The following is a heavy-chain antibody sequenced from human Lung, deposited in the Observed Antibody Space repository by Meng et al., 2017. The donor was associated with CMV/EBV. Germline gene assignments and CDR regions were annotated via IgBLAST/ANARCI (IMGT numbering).Heavy chain of an antibody. J-gene: IGHJ5*02. Sequence: SXXVSXKCSGCTFSSYAISCVRQAPGQGLEWMGGIIPIFGTANYVQKFQGRVTITTDESTSTAYMELSSLRSEDTAVYYCARGGSSSWSRRYNWFDPWGQGTLVTVSS. D-gene: IGHD6-13*01. CDR3: ARGGSSSWSRRYNWFDP. CDR2: IIPIFGTA. CDR1: GCTFSSYA. V-gene: IGHV1-69*05.